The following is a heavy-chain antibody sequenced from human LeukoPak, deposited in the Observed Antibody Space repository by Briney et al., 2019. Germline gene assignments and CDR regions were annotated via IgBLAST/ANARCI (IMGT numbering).Heavy chain of an antibody. V-gene: IGHV1-2*04. D-gene: IGHD6-13*01. Sequence: ASVKVSCKTSGYTFTGYYMHWVRQAPGQGLEWMGWINPNSGGTNYAQKFQGWVTMTRDTSISTAYMELSRLRSDGTAVYYCARGGIAAAGGRDAFDIWGQGTMVTVSS. CDR3: ARGGIAAAGGRDAFDI. J-gene: IGHJ3*02. CDR2: INPNSGGT. CDR1: GYTFTGYY.